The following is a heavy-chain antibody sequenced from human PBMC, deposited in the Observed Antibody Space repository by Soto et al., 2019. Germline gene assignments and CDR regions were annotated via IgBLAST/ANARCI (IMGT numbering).Heavy chain of an antibody. CDR2: IYPGDSDT. Sequence: PGESLKISSKGSGYSFTSYWIGWVRQMPGKGLEWMGIIYPGDSDTRYSPSFQGQVTISADKSISTAYLQWSSLKASDTAMYYCARIITGTTYYYYYMDVWGKGTTVTVSS. CDR3: ARIITGTTYYYYYMDV. J-gene: IGHJ6*03. V-gene: IGHV5-51*01. D-gene: IGHD1-7*01. CDR1: GYSFTSYW.